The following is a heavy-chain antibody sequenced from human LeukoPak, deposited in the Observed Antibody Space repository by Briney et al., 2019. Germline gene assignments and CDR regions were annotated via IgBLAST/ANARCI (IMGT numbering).Heavy chain of an antibody. D-gene: IGHD1-26*01. CDR3: ARDPYSGSYGTYYYYFMDV. CDR1: GFTFNNYA. CDR2: ISGSGSST. V-gene: IGHV3-23*01. J-gene: IGHJ6*03. Sequence: GGSLRLSWVASGFTFNNYAMTWARQAPGKGGEWVSAISGSGSSTYYAACGKGQFTLSRDNSKNTLYLQMNSLRAEDTAVYYWARDPYSGSYGTYYYYFMDVWGKGTTVTISS.